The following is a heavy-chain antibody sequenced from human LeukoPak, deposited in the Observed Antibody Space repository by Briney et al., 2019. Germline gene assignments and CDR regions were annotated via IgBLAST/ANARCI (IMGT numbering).Heavy chain of an antibody. CDR1: GFTFSSYW. D-gene: IGHD3-9*01. CDR2: INTDGSST. CDR3: AREWRDILTGSNWFDP. Sequence: GGSLRLSCAASGFTFSSYWMHWVRQAPGKGLVWVSRINTDGSSTSYADSVKGRFTISRDNAKNTLYLQMNSLRAEDTAVYYCAREWRDILTGSNWFDPWGQGTLVTVSS. J-gene: IGHJ5*02. V-gene: IGHV3-74*01.